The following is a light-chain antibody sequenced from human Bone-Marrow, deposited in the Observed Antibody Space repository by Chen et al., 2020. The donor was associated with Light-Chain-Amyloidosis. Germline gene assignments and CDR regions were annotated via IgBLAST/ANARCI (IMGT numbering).Light chain of an antibody. CDR3: QQRSNWPPC. V-gene: IGKV3-11*01. CDR1: QSVSSY. CDR2: DAS. Sequence: EIVLTQSPATLSLSPGERATLSCRASQSVSSYLAWYQQKPGQAPRLLIYDASNRATGIPARFSGSGSGTDFTLTISSLEPEDFAVYYCQQRSNWPPCLGGGTKVEIK. J-gene: IGKJ4*01.